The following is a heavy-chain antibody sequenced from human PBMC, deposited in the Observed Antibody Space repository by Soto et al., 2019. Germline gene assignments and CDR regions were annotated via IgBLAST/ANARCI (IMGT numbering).Heavy chain of an antibody. Sequence: LRLSCAASGFTFSSYAMHWVRQAPGKGLEWVAVISYDGSNKYYADSVKGRFTISRDNSKNTLYLQMNSLRAEDTAVYYCARPFRGVISGWFDPWGQGTLVTVSS. CDR1: GFTFSSYA. CDR3: ARPFRGVISGWFDP. D-gene: IGHD3-10*01. CDR2: ISYDGSNK. J-gene: IGHJ5*02. V-gene: IGHV3-30-3*01.